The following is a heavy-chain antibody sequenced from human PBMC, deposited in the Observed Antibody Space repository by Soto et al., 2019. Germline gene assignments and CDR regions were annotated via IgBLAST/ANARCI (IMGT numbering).Heavy chain of an antibody. Sequence: EVQLVESGGGLVQPGGSLRLSCAASGFTFSTYSMNWVRQAPGKGLEWVSYISSSSSTIYYADSVKGRFTISRDNAKNSLYLKMNSLRDEDTAVYYCARSVAYSSYHFPYYFDYWGQGTLVTVSS. CDR1: GFTFSTYS. J-gene: IGHJ4*02. D-gene: IGHD6-6*01. V-gene: IGHV3-48*02. CDR2: ISSSSSTI. CDR3: ARSVAYSSYHFPYYFDY.